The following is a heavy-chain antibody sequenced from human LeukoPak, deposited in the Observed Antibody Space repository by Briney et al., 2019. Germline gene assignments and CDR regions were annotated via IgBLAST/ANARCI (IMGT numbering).Heavy chain of an antibody. CDR3: ARRSYYDFWSGLDGDAFDI. D-gene: IGHD3-3*01. V-gene: IGHV5-51*01. J-gene: IGHJ3*02. CDR2: IYPGDSDT. Sequence: GESLKISWKGSGYSFTSYWIGWVRQMPGKGLEWMGIIYPGDSDTRYSPSFQGQVTISADKSISTAYLQWSSLQTSDTAMYYCARRSYYDFWSGLDGDAFDIWGQGTMVTVSS. CDR1: GYSFTSYW.